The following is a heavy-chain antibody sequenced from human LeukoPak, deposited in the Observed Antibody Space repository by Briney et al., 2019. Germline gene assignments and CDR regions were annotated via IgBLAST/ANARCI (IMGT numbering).Heavy chain of an antibody. CDR1: GFTFSSYA. CDR3: ARDGPGYSFDY. CDR2: ISYDGSNK. Sequence: GRSLRLSCAASGFTFSSYAMHWVRQAPGKGLEWVAVISYDGSNKYYADSVKGRFTVSRDNARNSLYVQMNSLRAEDTAVYYCARDGPGYSFDYWGQGTLVTVSS. D-gene: IGHD5-18*01. V-gene: IGHV3-30-3*01. J-gene: IGHJ4*02.